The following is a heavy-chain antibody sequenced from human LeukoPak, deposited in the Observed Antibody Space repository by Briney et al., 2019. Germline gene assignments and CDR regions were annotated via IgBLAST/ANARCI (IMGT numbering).Heavy chain of an antibody. Sequence: GGSLRLSCAASGFTFSSYGMHWVRQAPGKGLEWVAFIRYDGSNKYYADSVKGRFTISRDNSKNTLYLQMNSLRAEDTAVYYCATDQHYDYVWGSYRQKALDYWGQGTLVTVSS. D-gene: IGHD3-16*02. J-gene: IGHJ4*02. V-gene: IGHV3-30*02. CDR3: ATDQHYDYVWGSYRQKALDY. CDR1: GFTFSSYG. CDR2: IRYDGSNK.